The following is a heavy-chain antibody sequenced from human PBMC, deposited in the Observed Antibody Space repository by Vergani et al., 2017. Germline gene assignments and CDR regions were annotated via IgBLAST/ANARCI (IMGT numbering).Heavy chain of an antibody. CDR2: IYYSGST. D-gene: IGHD2-15*01. Sequence: QVQLQESGPGLVKPSETLSLTCTVSGGSISSYYWSWIRQPPGKGLEWIGYIYYSGSTNYNPSLKSRVPISVDTSKNQFSLKLSSVTAADTAVYYCAASARSSGGSIDYWGQGTLVTVSS. V-gene: IGHV4-59*08. CDR1: GGSISSYY. J-gene: IGHJ4*02. CDR3: AASARSSGGSIDY.